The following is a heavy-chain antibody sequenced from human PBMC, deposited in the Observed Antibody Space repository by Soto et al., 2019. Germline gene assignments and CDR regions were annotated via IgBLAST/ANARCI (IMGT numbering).Heavy chain of an antibody. CDR2: IKSYTNGGTT. CDR3: TTDDPINKY. Sequence: GGSLRLSCAASGFNFSNAWMSWVRQAPGKGLEGVGRIKSYTNGGTTDYAAPVKGRFAISRDDSKNTLYLQMNSLKTEDAGVYYCTTDDPINKYWGQGTLVTVSS. CDR1: GFNFSNAW. V-gene: IGHV3-15*01. J-gene: IGHJ4*02.